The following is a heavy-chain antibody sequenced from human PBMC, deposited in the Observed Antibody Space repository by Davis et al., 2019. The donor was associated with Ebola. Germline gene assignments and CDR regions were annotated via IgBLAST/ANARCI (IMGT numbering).Heavy chain of an antibody. Sequence: HPQTPSLTRAISGDSVFRHNGGWYWLRLAPSKGLEWLGRTYYTSKWYYDYAESVKSRITINPDTSKNQLSLQLNSVTPEDTAVYYCVRGWLRAGMDVWGKGTTVIVSA. CDR3: VRGWLRAGMDV. D-gene: IGHD5-12*01. CDR1: GDSVFRHNGG. CDR2: TYYTSKWYY. V-gene: IGHV6-1*01. J-gene: IGHJ6*04.